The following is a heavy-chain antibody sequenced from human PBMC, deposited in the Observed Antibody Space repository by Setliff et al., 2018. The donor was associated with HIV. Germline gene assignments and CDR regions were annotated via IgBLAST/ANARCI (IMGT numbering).Heavy chain of an antibody. CDR3: ASAGYAFDV. Sequence: PSETLSLTCTVAGGSMSSYFWSWIRQSPGKGLEWIGYIYNSGGTNYTPSLKSRVTISLDTSKNQFSLNLTSVTAADTAVYHGASAGYAFDVWGLGTMVTVSS. CDR1: GGSMSSYF. CDR2: IYNSGGT. J-gene: IGHJ3*01. V-gene: IGHV4-59*01.